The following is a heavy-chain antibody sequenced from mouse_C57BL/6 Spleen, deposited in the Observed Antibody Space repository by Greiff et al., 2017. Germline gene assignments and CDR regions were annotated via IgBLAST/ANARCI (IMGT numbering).Heavy chain of an antibody. D-gene: IGHD1-1*01. CDR1: GYTFTGYW. J-gene: IGHJ2*01. CDR2: ILPGSGST. CDR3: ARRGTRLLRAYGY. V-gene: IGHV1-9*01. Sequence: QVQLQQSGAELMKPGASVKLSCKATGYTFTGYWIEWVKQRPGHGLEWIGEILPGSGSTNYNEKFKGKATFTADTATNTTYMQLSSLTTEDSAIYDGARRGTRLLRAYGYWGQGTTLTVSS.